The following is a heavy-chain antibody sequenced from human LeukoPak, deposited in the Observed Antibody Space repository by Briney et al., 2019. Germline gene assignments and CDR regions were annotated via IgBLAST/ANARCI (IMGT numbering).Heavy chain of an antibody. D-gene: IGHD2-2*02. J-gene: IGHJ6*03. CDR1: GGSISSGSYY. Sequence: SETLSLTCTVSGGSISSGSYYWSWIRQPAGKGLEWIGRIYTSGSTNYNPSLKSRVTISVDTSKNQFSLKLSSVTAADTAVYYCARDRYCSSASCYSYMDVWGKGTTVTASS. CDR2: IYTSGST. V-gene: IGHV4-61*02. CDR3: ARDRYCSSASCYSYMDV.